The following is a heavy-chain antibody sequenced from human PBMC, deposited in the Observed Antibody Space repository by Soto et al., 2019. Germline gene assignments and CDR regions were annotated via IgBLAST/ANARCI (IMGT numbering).Heavy chain of an antibody. J-gene: IGHJ4*02. CDR1: GFTFSSYS. CDR2: ISSSSSYI. CDR3: ARDVSSVIIPAYYFDY. D-gene: IGHD3-3*01. Sequence: VGSLRLSCAASGFTFSSYSMNWVRQAPGKGLEWVSSISSSSSYIYYADSVKGRFTISRDNAKNSLYLQMNSLRAEDTAVYYCARDVSSVIIPAYYFDYWGQGTLVTVSS. V-gene: IGHV3-21*01.